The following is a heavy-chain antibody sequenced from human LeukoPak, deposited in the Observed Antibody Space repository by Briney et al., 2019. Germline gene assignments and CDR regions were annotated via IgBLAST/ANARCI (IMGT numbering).Heavy chain of an antibody. D-gene: IGHD2-15*01. CDR2: IYYSGST. J-gene: IGHJ3*02. V-gene: IGHV4-59*01. CDR3: ASGDCSGGSCYSGAFDI. Sequence: SETLSLTCTVSGVSISSYYWSWIRQPPGKGLEWIGYIYYSGSTNYNPSLKSRVTISVDTSKNQFSLKLSSVTAADTAVYYCASGDCSGGSCYSGAFDIWGQGTMVTVSS. CDR1: GVSISSYY.